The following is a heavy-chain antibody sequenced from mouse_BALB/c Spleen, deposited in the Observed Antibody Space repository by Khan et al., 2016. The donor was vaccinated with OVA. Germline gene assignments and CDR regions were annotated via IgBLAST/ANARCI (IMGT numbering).Heavy chain of an antibody. Sequence: EVQLQESGPGLVKPSQSLSLTCTVTGYSITSDYAWNWIRQFPGNKLEWMGHITYIGNTSYIPSLKGRISITRDTSKNQFFLQLNSVTTEDTATYYCARWFAYWGQGTLVTVSA. V-gene: IGHV3-2*02. J-gene: IGHJ3*01. CDR1: GYSITSDYA. CDR3: ARWFAY. CDR2: ITYIGNT.